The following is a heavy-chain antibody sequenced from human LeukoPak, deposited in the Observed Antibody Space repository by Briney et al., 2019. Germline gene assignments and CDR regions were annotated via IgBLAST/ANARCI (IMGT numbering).Heavy chain of an antibody. J-gene: IGHJ4*02. V-gene: IGHV4-34*01. CDR2: INHSGST. D-gene: IGHD3-16*02. Sequence: PSETLSLTCAVYGGSFSGYYWSWIRQPPGKGLEWIGEINHSGSTNCNPSLKNRVTISVDTSKNQFSLKLSSVTAADTAVYYCARAIRGAGYDYVWGSYRYSPFDYWGQGTLVTVSS. CDR3: ARAIRGAGYDYVWGSYRYSPFDY. CDR1: GGSFSGYY.